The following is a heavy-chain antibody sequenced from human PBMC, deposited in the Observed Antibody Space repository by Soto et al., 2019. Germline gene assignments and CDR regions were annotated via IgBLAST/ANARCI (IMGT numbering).Heavy chain of an antibody. Sequence: SETLSLTCTVSGCSISIYYWSWIRQPPGKGLEWIGYIYYSGSTNYNPSLKSRVTISVDTSKNQFSLKLSSVTAADTAVYYCARNGVGAKKVYYYYGMDVWGQGTTVTVSS. CDR1: GCSISIYY. V-gene: IGHV4-59*01. CDR2: IYYSGST. D-gene: IGHD1-26*01. J-gene: IGHJ6*02. CDR3: ARNGVGAKKVYYYYGMDV.